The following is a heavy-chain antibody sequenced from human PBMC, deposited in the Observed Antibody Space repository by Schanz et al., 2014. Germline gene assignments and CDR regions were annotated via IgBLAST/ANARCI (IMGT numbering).Heavy chain of an antibody. CDR3: ARRYSGRYCFDY. J-gene: IGHJ4*02. D-gene: IGHD1-26*01. CDR2: ISRSSSTI. V-gene: IGHV3-48*02. CDR1: GFTFSTYS. Sequence: EVQLVESGGGLVQPGGSLRLSCAASGFTFSTYSMNWVRQAPGKGLEWVSYISRSSSTIYYADSVKGRFTISRDNAKNSLYLQMDRLRDEDTAVYYCARRYSGRYCFDYWGQGTLVAVSS.